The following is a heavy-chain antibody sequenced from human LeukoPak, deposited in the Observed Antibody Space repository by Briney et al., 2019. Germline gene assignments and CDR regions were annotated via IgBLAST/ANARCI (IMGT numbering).Heavy chain of an antibody. CDR2: INPNSGGT. Sequence: ASVRVSCKASGYTFTGYYMHWVRQAPGQGLEWMGWINPNSGGTNYAQKFQGRVTMTRDTSISTAYMELSRLRSDDTAVYYCARDAHCSSTSCPDYYYHYYMDVWGKGTTVTVSS. CDR1: GYTFTGYY. D-gene: IGHD2-2*01. CDR3: ARDAHCSSTSCPDYYYHYYMDV. V-gene: IGHV1-2*02. J-gene: IGHJ6*03.